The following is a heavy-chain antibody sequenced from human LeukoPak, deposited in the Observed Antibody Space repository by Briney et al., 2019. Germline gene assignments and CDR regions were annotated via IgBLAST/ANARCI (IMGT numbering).Heavy chain of an antibody. Sequence: GRTLRLSRAASGLTLSIYWMHCVPQAPGKGLVWVSRINSDGSSTSYADSVKGRFTISRDNSKNTLYLQMNSLRAEDTAVYYCARGRYFDYWGQGTLVTVSS. CDR3: ARGRYFDY. CDR2: INSDGSST. V-gene: IGHV3-74*01. CDR1: GLTLSIYW. J-gene: IGHJ4*02.